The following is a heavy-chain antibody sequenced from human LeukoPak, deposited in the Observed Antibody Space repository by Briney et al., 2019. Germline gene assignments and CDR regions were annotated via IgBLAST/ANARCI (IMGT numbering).Heavy chain of an antibody. CDR1: GGTFSSYA. CDR2: IIPIFGTA. Sequence: GASVKVSCKASGGTFSSYAISWVRQAPGQGLEWMGGIIPIFGTANYAQKFQGRVTITADESTSTAYMELSSLRSEDTAVYYCARGSRDGYNYEPFDYWGQGTLVTVSS. D-gene: IGHD5-24*01. J-gene: IGHJ4*02. V-gene: IGHV1-69*13. CDR3: ARGSRDGYNYEPFDY.